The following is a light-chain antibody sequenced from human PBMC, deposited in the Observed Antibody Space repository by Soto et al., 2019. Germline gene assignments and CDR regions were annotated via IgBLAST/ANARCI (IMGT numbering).Light chain of an antibody. J-gene: IGLJ2*01. CDR1: NIGSKS. CDR3: QVWDSSSDHRGV. Sequence: SYELTQPPSVSGAPGKTARITCGGNNIGSKSVHWYQQKPRQAPVLVIYYDSDRPSGIPERFSGSNSGNTATLTISRVEAGDEADYYCQVWDSSSDHRGVFGGGTKLTVL. V-gene: IGLV3-21*04. CDR2: YDS.